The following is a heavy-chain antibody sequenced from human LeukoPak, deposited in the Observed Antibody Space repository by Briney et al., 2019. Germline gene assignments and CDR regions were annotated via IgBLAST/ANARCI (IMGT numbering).Heavy chain of an antibody. CDR1: GGSISSGLYS. CDR2: IYYSGST. CDR3: ARERRITMVRGVTRRNNWFDP. J-gene: IGHJ5*02. D-gene: IGHD3-10*01. V-gene: IGHV4-31*11. Sequence: PSETLSLTCDVSGGSISSGLYSWSWIRQPLGKGLEWIGYIYYSGSTYYNPSLKSRVTISVDTSKNQFSLKLSSVTAADTAVYYCARERRITMVRGVTRRNNWFDPWGQGTLVTVSS.